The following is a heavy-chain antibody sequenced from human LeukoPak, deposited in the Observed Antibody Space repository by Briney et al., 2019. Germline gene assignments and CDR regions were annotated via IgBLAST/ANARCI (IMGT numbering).Heavy chain of an antibody. Sequence: ASVKVSCKASGYTFTGYYMHWVRQAPGQGLEWMGWINPNSGGTNYAQKFQGRVTMTRDTSISTAYMELSRLRSDDTAVYYCARVFSHQLEMGFYYYGMDVWGQGTTVTVSS. D-gene: IGHD1-1*01. J-gene: IGHJ6*02. CDR3: ARVFSHQLEMGFYYYGMDV. CDR2: INPNSGGT. V-gene: IGHV1-2*02. CDR1: GYTFTGYY.